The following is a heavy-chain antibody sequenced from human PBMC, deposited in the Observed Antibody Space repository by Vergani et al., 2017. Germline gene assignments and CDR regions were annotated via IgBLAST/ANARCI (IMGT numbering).Heavy chain of an antibody. D-gene: IGHD1-26*01. CDR1: GGSTSGVSYY. CDR3: ARDSAVGGTFDS. CDR2: IFYSGRT. J-gene: IGHJ4*02. V-gene: IGHV4-61*02. Sequence: QGQLQESGPGLVKPPQSLPPTCTVSGGSTSGVSYYLSWVRQPAGKGREWIGRIFYSGRTDYNPSLESRVTISVDTSKNTFSLKLNSVTAADTAIYYCARDSAVGGTFDSWGQGTLVSVSS.